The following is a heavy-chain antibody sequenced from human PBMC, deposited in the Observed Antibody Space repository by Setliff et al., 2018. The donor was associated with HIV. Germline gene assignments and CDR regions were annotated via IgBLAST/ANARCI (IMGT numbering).Heavy chain of an antibody. J-gene: IGHJ4*02. CDR2: IRTNARGGAT. CDR3: TRDHRFVDRYPDW. CDR1: GFTFGDYA. V-gene: IGHV3-49*04. D-gene: IGHD3-9*01. Sequence: PGGSLRLSCAASGFTFGDYAMGWVRQAPGKGLEWVGFIRTNARGGATEYAASVKGRFTISRDDSKSIAYLQMSSLKIEDTAVYYCTRDHRFVDRYPDWWGQGTLVTVSS.